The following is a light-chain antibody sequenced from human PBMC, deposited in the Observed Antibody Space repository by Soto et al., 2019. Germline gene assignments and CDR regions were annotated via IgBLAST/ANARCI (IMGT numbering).Light chain of an antibody. Sequence: EIVSTQSPATLSLSPGERATLSCRASQSVNIYLAWYQQKPGQAPRLLIYDASNRATGIPARFSGSGSGTDFTLTISSLEPEDIAVYYCQQYRPSPAISFGQGTRLEIK. V-gene: IGKV3-11*01. J-gene: IGKJ5*01. CDR3: QQYRPSPAIS. CDR2: DAS. CDR1: QSVNIY.